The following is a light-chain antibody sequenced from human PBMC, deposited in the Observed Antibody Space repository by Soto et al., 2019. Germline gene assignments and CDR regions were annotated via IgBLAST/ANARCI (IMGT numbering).Light chain of an antibody. J-gene: IGKJ4*01. Sequence: EIVLTQSPVTLSLSPGERATLSCRASRSFASSYLGWYQQKPGQAPRLLIYAASTRATGIPDRFSGSGSATDFTLTISSLEPEDFAVYYCQQRSNWPPELTFGGGTKVEIK. CDR3: QQRSNWPPELT. CDR1: RSFASSY. V-gene: IGKV3D-20*02. CDR2: AAS.